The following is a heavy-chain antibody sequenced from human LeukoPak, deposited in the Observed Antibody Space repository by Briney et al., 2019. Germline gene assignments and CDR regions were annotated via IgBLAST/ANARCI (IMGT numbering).Heavy chain of an antibody. J-gene: IGHJ4*02. CDR1: GFTFTNTG. CDR2: INQDGSDK. Sequence: GGSLRLSCSASGFTFTNTGMSWVRQAPGRQLEWMANINQDGSDKNYVDSVKGRFTISRDNAKNSLSLQMNSLRAEDTAVYYCARGGGTLANWGQGTLLTVSS. D-gene: IGHD1-26*01. V-gene: IGHV3-7*01. CDR3: ARGGGTLAN.